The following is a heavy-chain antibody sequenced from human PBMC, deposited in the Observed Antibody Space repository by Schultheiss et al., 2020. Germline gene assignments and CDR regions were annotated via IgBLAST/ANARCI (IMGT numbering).Heavy chain of an antibody. CDR3: ARNTDCSSTSCYYYGMDV. V-gene: IGHV3-23*01. CDR2: ISGSGGST. J-gene: IGHJ6*02. D-gene: IGHD2-2*01. Sequence: GGSLRLSCAASGFTFSSYDMSWVRQAPGKGLEWVSAISGSGGSTYYADSVKGRFTISRDNSKNTLYLQMNSLRAEDTAVYYCARNTDCSSTSCYYYGMDVWGQGTTVTVSS. CDR1: GFTFSSYD.